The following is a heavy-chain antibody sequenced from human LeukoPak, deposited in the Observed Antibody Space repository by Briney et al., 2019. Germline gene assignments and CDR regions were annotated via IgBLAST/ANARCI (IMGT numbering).Heavy chain of an antibody. J-gene: IGHJ6*02. CDR2: IKHSGST. V-gene: IGHV4-34*09. CDR1: GGSFSGYY. D-gene: IGHD3-3*01. CDR3: ASLATRTIFGVVITPHYYYGMDV. Sequence: SETLSLTCAVYGGSFSGYYWSWIRQPPGKGLEWIGEIKHSGSTNYNPSLKSRVTISVDTSKNQFSLKLSSVTAADTAVYYCASLATRTIFGVVITPHYYYGMDVWGQGTTVTVSS.